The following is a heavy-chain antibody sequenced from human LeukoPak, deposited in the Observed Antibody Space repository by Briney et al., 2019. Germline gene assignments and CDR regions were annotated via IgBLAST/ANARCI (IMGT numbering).Heavy chain of an antibody. V-gene: IGHV3-7*03. CDR2: IKPDGSEK. D-gene: IGHD3-10*01. Sequence: GGSLRLSCAASGFTFSSYWMSWVRQAPGKGLEWVANIKPDGSEKHYVDSVKGRLTIARDNAKNSLFLQMNSLRVEDTAVYYCARGDYSDSGSYYHDAFDIWGQGTMVTVSS. CDR3: ARGDYSDSGSYYHDAFDI. CDR1: GFTFSSYW. J-gene: IGHJ3*02.